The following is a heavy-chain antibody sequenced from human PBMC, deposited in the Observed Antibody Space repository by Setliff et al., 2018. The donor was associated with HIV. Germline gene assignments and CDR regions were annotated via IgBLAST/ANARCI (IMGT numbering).Heavy chain of an antibody. CDR1: GYTFTGYY. Sequence: ASVKVSCKASGYTFTGYYMHWVRQAPGQGLEWMGWINPNSGNTGFAQKFQGRVTMTRNTSISTAYMELRSLRSEDTAVYFCARTWGAGVTGYCGWFDPWGQGTLVTVSS. D-gene: IGHD3-9*01. CDR2: INPNSGNT. V-gene: IGHV1-8*02. J-gene: IGHJ5*02. CDR3: ARTWGAGVTGYCGWFDP.